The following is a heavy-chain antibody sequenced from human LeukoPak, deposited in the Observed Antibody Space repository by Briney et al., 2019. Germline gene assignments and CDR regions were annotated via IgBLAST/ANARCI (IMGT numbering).Heavy chain of an antibody. V-gene: IGHV1-2*02. Sequence: GASVKASCKASGYTFTGYYMHWVRQAPGQGLVWMGWINPNSGGTNYAQKFQGRVTMTRDTSISTAYMELSRLRSDDTAVYYCARDYGGYYYYFDYWGQGTLVTVSS. CDR2: INPNSGGT. CDR3: ARDYGGYYYYFDY. CDR1: GYTFTGYY. J-gene: IGHJ4*02. D-gene: IGHD3-22*01.